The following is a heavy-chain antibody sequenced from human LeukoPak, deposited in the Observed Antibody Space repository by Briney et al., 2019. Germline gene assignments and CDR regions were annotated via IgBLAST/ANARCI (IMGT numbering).Heavy chain of an antibody. D-gene: IGHD2-2*01. CDR3: ARDFRPVVVVPAAGDAFDI. CDR2: INPNSGGT. V-gene: IGHV1-2*02. CDR1: GYTFTGYY. J-gene: IGHJ3*02. Sequence: GASVKVSCKASGYTFTGYYMHWVRQAPGQGLEWMGWINPNSGGTNYAQKLQGRVTMTTDTSTSTAYMELRSLRSDDTAVYYCARDFRPVVVVPAAGDAFDIWGQGTMVTVSS.